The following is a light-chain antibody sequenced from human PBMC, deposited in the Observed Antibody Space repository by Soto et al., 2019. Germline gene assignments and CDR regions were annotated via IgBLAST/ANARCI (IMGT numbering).Light chain of an antibody. CDR1: NSDVDTYTY. V-gene: IGLV2-14*01. J-gene: IGLJ2*01. Sequence: QSALTQPASVSGSPGQSITISCTETNSDVDTYTYVSWYQQVPGKAPKLMIYEVIKRPSGVSSRFSGSKSGNTASLTISGLQAEDEADYYCSSYISRNVIFGGGTKVTVL. CDR3: SSYISRNVI. CDR2: EVI.